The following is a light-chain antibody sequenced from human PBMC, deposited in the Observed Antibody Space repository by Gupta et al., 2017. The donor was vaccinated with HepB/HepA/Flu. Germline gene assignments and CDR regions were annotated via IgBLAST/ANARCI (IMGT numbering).Light chain of an antibody. CDR3: QQHGDCPPGS. CDR2: DAS. Sequence: EIVLTQSPATLSLSPGERATLSCRASQSVSSYLAWYQQKPGQAPRLLIYDASNRDTGIPARFCGGGCGKNLSLTTSSREQEDFAVYYYQQHGDCPPGSFGQGTXLEIK. V-gene: IGKV3-11*01. J-gene: IGKJ2*01. CDR1: QSVSSY.